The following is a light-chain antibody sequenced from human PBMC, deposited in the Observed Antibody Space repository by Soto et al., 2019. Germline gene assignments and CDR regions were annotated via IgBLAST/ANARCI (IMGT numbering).Light chain of an antibody. CDR2: DVS. CDR1: SSDVGVYDF. J-gene: IGLJ2*01. CDR3: CSYTSSSTVL. V-gene: IGLV2-14*01. Sequence: QSALTQPASVSGSPGQSITISCTGTSSDVGVYDFVSWYQPHPAKAPKLLIYDVSYRPSGVSDRFSGSKSGNTASLTISGLQAEDEADYYCCSYTSSSTVLVGGGTKLTVL.